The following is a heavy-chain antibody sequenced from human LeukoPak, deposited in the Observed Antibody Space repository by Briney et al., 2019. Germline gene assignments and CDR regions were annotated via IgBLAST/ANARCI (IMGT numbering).Heavy chain of an antibody. CDR3: ARRPLPDTLYCSSTSCYFMLDY. J-gene: IGHJ4*02. CDR1: GGTFISYA. V-gene: IGHV1-69*01. CDR2: IIPIFGTA. Sequence: SVKVSCKASGGTFISYAISWVRQAPGQGLEWMGGIIPIFGTANYAQKFQGRVTITAEESTSTAYMELSSLRSEDTAVYYCARRPLPDTLYCSSTSCYFMLDYWGQGTLVSVSS. D-gene: IGHD2-2*01.